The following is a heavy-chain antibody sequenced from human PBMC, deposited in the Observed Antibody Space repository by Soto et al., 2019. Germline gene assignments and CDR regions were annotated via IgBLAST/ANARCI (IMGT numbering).Heavy chain of an antibody. Sequence: PSETLSLTCTVSGGSISSSSYYWGWIRQPPGKGLEWIGSIYYSGSTYYNPSLKSRVTISVDTSKNQFSLKLSSVTAADTAVYYCARPGGGGSSYSVLCGWFDPWGQGTLVTVSS. J-gene: IGHJ5*02. V-gene: IGHV4-39*01. CDR3: ARPGGGGSSYSVLCGWFDP. CDR1: GGSISSSSYY. D-gene: IGHD2-15*01. CDR2: IYYSGST.